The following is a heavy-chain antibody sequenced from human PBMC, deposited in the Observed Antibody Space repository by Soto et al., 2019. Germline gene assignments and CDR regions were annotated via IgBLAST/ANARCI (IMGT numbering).Heavy chain of an antibody. J-gene: IGHJ6*02. CDR3: AIRRRTDHSGSGPLMYYYYGVDV. CDR1: GYSFTTYW. CDR2: IDPNDSYT. D-gene: IGHD5-12*01. V-gene: IGHV5-10-1*01. Sequence: EVQLVQSGAEVKKPGESLRISCKGSGYSFTTYWINWVRQMPGKGLEGVGRIDPNDSYTSYSPSFQGHVTISADKSIKTAYLQWSNRTASDTAMYYCAIRRRTDHSGSGPLMYYYYGVDVWGQGTTVTVSS.